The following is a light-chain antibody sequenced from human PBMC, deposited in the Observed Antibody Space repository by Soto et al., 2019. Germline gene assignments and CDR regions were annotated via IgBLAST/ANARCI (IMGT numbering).Light chain of an antibody. V-gene: IGLV2-23*01. CDR1: SSDVGSYNL. CDR2: EGS. CDR3: CSYAGSSIWV. Sequence: QSALTQPASVSGSPGQSITVSCTGTSSDVGSYNLVSWYQQHPGKAPKLMIHEGSKRPSGVSNRFSGSKSGNTASLTISGLQAEYEAYYYCCSYAGSSIWVFGGGTKVTVL. J-gene: IGLJ3*02.